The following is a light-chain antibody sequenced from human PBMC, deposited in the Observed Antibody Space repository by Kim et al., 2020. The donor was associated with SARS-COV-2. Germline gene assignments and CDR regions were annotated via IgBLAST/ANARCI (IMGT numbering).Light chain of an antibody. CDR3: QQYNDWPPVT. CDR2: GAS. CDR1: QSVRRD. V-gene: IGKV3-15*01. J-gene: IGKJ5*01. Sequence: EIVLTQSPVTLSVSPGERATLSCRASQSVRRDLAWYQQKPGQAPRLLIYGASTRATDIPARFSGSGSGTEFTLTISSLQSEDSALYYCQQYNDWPPVTFGQGTRLEIK.